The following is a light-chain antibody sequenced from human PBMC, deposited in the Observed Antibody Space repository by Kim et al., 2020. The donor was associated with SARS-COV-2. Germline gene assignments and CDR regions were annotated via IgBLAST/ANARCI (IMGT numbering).Light chain of an antibody. CDR1: PSISGNNY. CDR3: GTWDNSLSVVV. CDR2: CNN. J-gene: IGLJ2*01. V-gene: IGLV1-51*01. Sequence: KVYLTRSGCPSISGNNYPSGCHQPPGTAPHILVYCNNKRPAGIPDLFSCCQSRTSATLGITGLQNGDEADYYCGTWDNSLSVVVFGRGTQLTVL.